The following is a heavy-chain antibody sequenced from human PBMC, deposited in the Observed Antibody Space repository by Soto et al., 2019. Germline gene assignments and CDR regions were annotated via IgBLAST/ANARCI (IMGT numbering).Heavy chain of an antibody. J-gene: IGHJ6*02. D-gene: IGHD2-21*01. V-gene: IGHV4-59*01. CDR3: ARGRRLPIQDGDGSYGMDV. Sequence: PSETLSLTCTVSGGSISSSYWSWIRQPPWKGLGWVGLIYYCGSANYNPSLKSRGPITVDTSQNQFSFKLSSVTAADTAVCYCARGRRLPIQDGDGSYGMDVWGQGTTVTVS. CDR2: IYYCGSA. CDR1: GGSISSSY.